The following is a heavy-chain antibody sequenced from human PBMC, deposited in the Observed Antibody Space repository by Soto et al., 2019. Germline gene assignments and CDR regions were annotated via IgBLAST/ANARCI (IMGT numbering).Heavy chain of an antibody. D-gene: IGHD2-2*01. CDR3: ASSDCTSTSCYVVGFDP. CDR1: GFSFSNYG. CDR2: ISSSSSYI. J-gene: IGHJ5*02. V-gene: IGHV3-21*01. Sequence: EVQLVESGGGLVKPGGSLRLSCAASGFSFSNYGMNWVRQAPGKGLEWVSSISSSSSYISYADSVKGRFTISRDNAKNSVYPQMNSLRAEETAVYYCASSDCTSTSCYVVGFDPWGQGTRVTVSS.